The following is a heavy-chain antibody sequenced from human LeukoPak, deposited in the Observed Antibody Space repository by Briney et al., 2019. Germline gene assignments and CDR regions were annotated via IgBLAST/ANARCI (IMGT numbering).Heavy chain of an antibody. Sequence: PGGSLRLSCAASGFTFSSYAMHWVRQAPGKGLEWVAVISYDGSNKYYADSVKGRFTISRDNSKNTLYPQMNSLRAEDTAVYYCASEIIFGSFDYWGQGTLVTVSS. CDR1: GFTFSSYA. D-gene: IGHD3-3*01. J-gene: IGHJ4*02. CDR3: ASEIIFGSFDY. V-gene: IGHV3-30*04. CDR2: ISYDGSNK.